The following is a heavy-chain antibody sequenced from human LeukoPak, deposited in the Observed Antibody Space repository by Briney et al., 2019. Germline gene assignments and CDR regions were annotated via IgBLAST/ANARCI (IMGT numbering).Heavy chain of an antibody. CDR3: ARDLLYMRFGELSGAFDI. J-gene: IGHJ3*02. D-gene: IGHD3-10*01. CDR1: GFTFSSYA. CDR2: ISGSGGST. Sequence: GGSLRLSCAASGFTFSSYAMSWVRQAPGKGLEWVSAISGSGGSTYYADSVKGRFTISRDNSKNTLYLQMNSLRAEDTAVYYCARDLLYMRFGELSGAFDIWGQGTMVTVSS. V-gene: IGHV3-23*01.